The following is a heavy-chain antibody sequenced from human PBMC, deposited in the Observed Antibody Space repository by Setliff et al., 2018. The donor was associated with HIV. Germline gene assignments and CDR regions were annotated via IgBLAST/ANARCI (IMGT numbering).Heavy chain of an antibody. CDR3: ARGVLITFGYQNWFDP. Sequence: GASVKVSCKASGGTFSGYGISWVRQAPGQGLEWMGGIIPIFDTTNYAQKFQGRVTITADESTSTAYMELSSLRSEDTAVYYCARGVLITFGYQNWFDPWGQGTLVTV. V-gene: IGHV1-69*13. J-gene: IGHJ5*02. CDR1: GGTFSGYG. CDR2: IIPIFDTT. D-gene: IGHD3-16*01.